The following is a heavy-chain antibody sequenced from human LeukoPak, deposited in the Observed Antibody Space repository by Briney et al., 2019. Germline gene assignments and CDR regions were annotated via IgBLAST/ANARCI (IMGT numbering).Heavy chain of an antibody. J-gene: IGHJ6*03. CDR1: GFTFSSYW. Sequence: PGGSLRLSCAASGFTFSSYWILWVRQAPGMGLVWVSRINTDGSSKSYADSVKGRFTISRDNSKNTLYLQMNSMRAEDTAVYYCVRGHSRGWHYYMDVWGKATTVTVSS. CDR3: VRGHSRGWHYYMDV. V-gene: IGHV3-74*01. CDR2: INTDGSSK. D-gene: IGHD6-19*01.